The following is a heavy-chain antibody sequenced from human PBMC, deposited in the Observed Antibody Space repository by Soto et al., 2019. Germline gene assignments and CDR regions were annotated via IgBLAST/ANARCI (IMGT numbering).Heavy chain of an antibody. J-gene: IGHJ3*02. CDR2: LYDVDGT. CDR1: GLTVRGKKY. D-gene: IGHD1-1*01. Sequence: DVQLVASGGGLIQPGGSLRLSCAALGLTVRGKKYITWVRQAPGKGLEWVSALYDVDGTYYADSAKGRFSISRDNSNNIIYLQMNSLGPDDTALYYCASLMEREHAYYIWGLGTKVTVSS. CDR3: ASLMEREHAYYI. V-gene: IGHV3-53*01.